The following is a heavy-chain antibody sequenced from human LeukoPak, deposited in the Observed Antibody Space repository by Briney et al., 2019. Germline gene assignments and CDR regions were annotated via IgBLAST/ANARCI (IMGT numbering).Heavy chain of an antibody. D-gene: IGHD3-3*01. J-gene: IGHJ3*02. CDR3: ATHTVSGVVTYAFQM. V-gene: IGHV1-24*01. CDR1: GYSGIELD. CDR2: FDREDGGT. Sequence: SVKVSCKVSGYSGIELDMHWVRQAPGKGLEWMGGFDREDGGTIYARKFQGSVTMTEDSSTDTAYMQLSSLTSEDTAVYYCATHTVSGVVTYAFQMWGRGTLVTVSS.